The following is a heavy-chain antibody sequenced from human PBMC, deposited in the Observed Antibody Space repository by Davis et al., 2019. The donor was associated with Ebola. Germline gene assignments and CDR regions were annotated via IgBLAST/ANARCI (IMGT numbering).Heavy chain of an antibody. CDR1: GFTFSSSA. CDR3: ARGEGKYYYYGMDV. J-gene: IGHJ6*02. Sequence: GESLKISCAASGFTFSSSAMHWVRQAPGKGLEWVAVISYDGSNKYYADSVKGRFTISRDNSKNTLYLQMNSLRAEDTAVYYCARGEGKYYYYGMDVWGQGTTVTVSS. V-gene: IGHV3-30-3*01. CDR2: ISYDGSNK.